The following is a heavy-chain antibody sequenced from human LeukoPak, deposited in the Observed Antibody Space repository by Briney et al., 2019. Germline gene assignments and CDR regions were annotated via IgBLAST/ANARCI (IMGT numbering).Heavy chain of an antibody. J-gene: IGHJ1*01. CDR3: AKGLWFGEPFQH. D-gene: IGHD3-10*01. V-gene: IGHV3-21*01. Sequence: KPGGSLRLSCAASGFTFSSYSMNWVRQAPGKGLEWVSSISSSSSYIYYADSVKGRFTISRDNAKNSLYLQMNSLRAEDTAVYYCAKGLWFGEPFQHWGQGTLVTVSS. CDR2: ISSSSSYI. CDR1: GFTFSSYS.